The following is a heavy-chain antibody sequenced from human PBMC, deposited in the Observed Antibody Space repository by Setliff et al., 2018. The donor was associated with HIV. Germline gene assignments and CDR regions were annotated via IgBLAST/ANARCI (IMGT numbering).Heavy chain of an antibody. V-gene: IGHV3-30*18. CDR2: ISYDGTNK. Sequence: GGSLRFSCAASGFTVSTYYMHWVRQAPGKGLEWVAVISYDGTNKYYADSVKGRFTISRDNSKNTVYLQMNSLRAEDTAVYYCAKDGSHIWSGSPGYWGQGTLVTVSS. J-gene: IGHJ4*02. D-gene: IGHD3-3*01. CDR3: AKDGSHIWSGSPGY. CDR1: GFTVSTYY.